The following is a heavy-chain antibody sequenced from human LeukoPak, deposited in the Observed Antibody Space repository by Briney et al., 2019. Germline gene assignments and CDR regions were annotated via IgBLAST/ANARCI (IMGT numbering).Heavy chain of an antibody. Sequence: PSGTLSLTCAVSGGSIFSTNWWSWVRQPPGKGLEWIGQIFYSGSTSYSPSLKSRVTISMDKSKNQFSLKLTSVTAADTAVYYCARERERLIVGASDYWGQGTLVTVSS. V-gene: IGHV4-4*02. CDR1: GGSIFSTNW. J-gene: IGHJ4*02. CDR2: IFYSGST. CDR3: ARERERLIVGASDY. D-gene: IGHD1-26*01.